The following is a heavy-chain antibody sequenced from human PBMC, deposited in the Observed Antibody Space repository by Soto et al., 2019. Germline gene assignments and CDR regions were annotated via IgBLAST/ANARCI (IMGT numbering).Heavy chain of an antibody. CDR3: AATPYYYGSGSYYNASDY. J-gene: IGHJ4*02. CDR2: IIPIFGTA. CDR1: GGTFSSYA. Sequence: QVQLVQSGAEVKKPGSSVKVSCKASGGTFSSYAISWVRQAPGQGLEWMGGIIPIFGTANYAQKFQGRVTITADESTSTADMELSSLRSEDTAVYYCAATPYYYGSGSYYNASDYWGQGTLVTVSS. V-gene: IGHV1-69*12. D-gene: IGHD3-10*01.